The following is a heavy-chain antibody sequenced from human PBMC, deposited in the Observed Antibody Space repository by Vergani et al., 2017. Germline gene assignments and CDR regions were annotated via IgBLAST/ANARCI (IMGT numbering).Heavy chain of an antibody. CDR2: ISSDGGST. D-gene: IGHD3-10*01. J-gene: IGHJ4*02. CDR3: AKDRGPRYDGYFDY. CDR1: GFTFSTYA. V-gene: IGHV3-23*01. Sequence: VQLLESGGGLVQPGGSLRLSCAASGFTFSTYAMTWVRQAPGKGLEWVSTISSDGGSTYYADSVKGRFTISRDNSKNTLSLQMNSLTAEDTAIYYCAKDRGPRYDGYFDYWGQGTLVTVSS.